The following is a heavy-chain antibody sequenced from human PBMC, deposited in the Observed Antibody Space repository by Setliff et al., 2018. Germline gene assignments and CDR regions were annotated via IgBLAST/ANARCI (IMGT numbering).Heavy chain of an antibody. CDR2: IIPIFGTT. CDR3: AREGVDSRSSTDYRYYMDV. CDR1: GGTFKNYG. D-gene: IGHD6-6*01. Sequence: SVKVSCKASGGTFKNYGISWARQAPGQGLERMGGIIPIFGTTNYAQKFQGRATIITDESTSTAYMELSSLRSEDTAVYYCAREGVDSRSSTDYRYYMDVWGKGTRSPSP. J-gene: IGHJ6*03. V-gene: IGHV1-69*05.